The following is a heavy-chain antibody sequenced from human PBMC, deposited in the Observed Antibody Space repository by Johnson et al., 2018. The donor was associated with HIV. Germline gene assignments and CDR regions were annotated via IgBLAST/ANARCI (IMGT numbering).Heavy chain of an antibody. V-gene: IGHV3-30*18. Sequence: QVQLMEYGGGVVQPGRSLRLSCAASGFTFSSYGMHWVRQAPGKGLEWVAVISYDGSNKYYADSVKGRFTISRDNSKNTLYLQMNSLRAEDTAVYYCAKTYSSSWYAFDIWGQGTMVTVSS. D-gene: IGHD6-13*01. CDR1: GFTFSSYG. J-gene: IGHJ3*02. CDR3: AKTYSSSWYAFDI. CDR2: ISYDGSNK.